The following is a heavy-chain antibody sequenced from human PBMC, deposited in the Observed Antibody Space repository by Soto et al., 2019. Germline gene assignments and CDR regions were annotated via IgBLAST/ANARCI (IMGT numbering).Heavy chain of an antibody. CDR2: ISWNGAYI. CDR1: GFNFYDYA. Sequence: DVQLVESGGGLVQPGRSLRLSCAASGFNFYDYAMNWVRQAPGKGLEWVSGISWNGAYIGYADSVKGRFTISRDNAKNSLTLQMNSLRPEDTALYYCTRDIFRTITTIDYWGQGTLVTVSS. D-gene: IGHD1-1*01. V-gene: IGHV3-9*01. CDR3: TRDIFRTITTIDY. J-gene: IGHJ4*02.